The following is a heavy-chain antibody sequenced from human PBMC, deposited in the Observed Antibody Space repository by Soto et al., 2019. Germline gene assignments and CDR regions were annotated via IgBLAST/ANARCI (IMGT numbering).Heavy chain of an antibody. CDR2: IIPILGIA. CDR3: ARDGRSSSWYVRTFRFDP. CDR1: GGTFSSYT. V-gene: IGHV1-69*08. J-gene: IGHJ5*02. D-gene: IGHD6-13*01. Sequence: QVQLVQSGAEVKKPGSSVKVSCKASGGTFSSYTISWVRQAPGQGLEWMGRIIPILGIANYAQKFQGRVTITADKSTSTAYMELSSLRSEDTAVYYCARDGRSSSWYVRTFRFDPWGQGTLVTVSS.